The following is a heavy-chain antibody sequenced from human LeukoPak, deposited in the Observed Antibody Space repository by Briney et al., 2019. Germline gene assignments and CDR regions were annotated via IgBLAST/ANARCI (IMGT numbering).Heavy chain of an antibody. Sequence: PGGSLRLSCAASGFTFSSYSMNWVRQAPGKGLEWVAVISYDGSNKYYADSVKGRFTISRDNSKNTLYLQMNSLRAEDTAVYYCAKAEDLVAPEGFDYWGQGTLVTVSS. J-gene: IGHJ4*02. CDR1: GFTFSSYS. D-gene: IGHD5-12*01. CDR2: ISYDGSNK. V-gene: IGHV3-30*18. CDR3: AKAEDLVAPEGFDY.